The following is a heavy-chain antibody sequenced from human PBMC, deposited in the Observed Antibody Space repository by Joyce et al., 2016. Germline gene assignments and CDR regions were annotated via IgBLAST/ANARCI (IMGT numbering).Heavy chain of an antibody. J-gene: IGHJ4*02. D-gene: IGHD2-8*01. CDR3: ASFEETFNYAIDDYSYVDY. Sequence: QLQLQQSGPGLVKPSETLSLTCTVSGASLRGSSYYWGWLRQAPGKGLEWIGSLYYTGDTYYNPSLKSRVTISRDTSNYQFSLRLTSVTAADTAVYYCASFEETFNYAIDDYSYVDYWGQGTRVTVSS. CDR1: GASLRGSSYY. V-gene: IGHV4-39*07. CDR2: LYYTGDT.